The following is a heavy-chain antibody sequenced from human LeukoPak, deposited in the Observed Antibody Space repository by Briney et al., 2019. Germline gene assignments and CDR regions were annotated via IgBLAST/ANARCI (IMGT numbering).Heavy chain of an antibody. D-gene: IGHD6-6*01. V-gene: IGHV1-69*13. J-gene: IGHJ4*02. CDR2: IIPIFGTA. CDR1: GGTFSSYA. CDR3: ATDRQLVGGFDY. Sequence: SVKVSCKASGGTFSSYAISWVRQAPGQGLEWMGGIIPIFGTANYAQKFQGRVTITADESTSTAYMELSSLRSEDTAVYYCATDRQLVGGFDYWGQGTLVTVSS.